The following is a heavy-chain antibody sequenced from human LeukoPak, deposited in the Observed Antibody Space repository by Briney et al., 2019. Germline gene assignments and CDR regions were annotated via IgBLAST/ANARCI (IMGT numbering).Heavy chain of an antibody. J-gene: IGHJ3*01. D-gene: IGHD3-16*01. CDR3: ARDALAAFDL. V-gene: IGHV4-31*03. CDR2: IYYSGST. CDR1: GGSISSGGYY. Sequence: SETLSLTCTVSGGSISSGGYYWSWLRQHPGKGLEWIGYIYYSGSTYYTPSLTSRVTISVDTSKNQFSLKLSSVPAADTAVYYCARDALAAFDLWGQGTMVTVSS.